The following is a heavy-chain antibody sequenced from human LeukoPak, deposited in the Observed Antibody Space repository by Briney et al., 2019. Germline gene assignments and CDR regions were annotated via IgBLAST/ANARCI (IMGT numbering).Heavy chain of an antibody. CDR1: GFTFSSYA. D-gene: IGHD2-2*01. Sequence: GGSLRLSCAASGFTFSSYAMSWVRQAPGKGLEWVSAISGSGGSTYYADSVKGRFTISRDNSKNTLYLQMNSLRAEDTAVYYCARNPILGYCSSTSCYVFDYWGQGTVVTVSS. V-gene: IGHV3-23*01. J-gene: IGHJ4*02. CDR3: ARNPILGYCSSTSCYVFDY. CDR2: ISGSGGST.